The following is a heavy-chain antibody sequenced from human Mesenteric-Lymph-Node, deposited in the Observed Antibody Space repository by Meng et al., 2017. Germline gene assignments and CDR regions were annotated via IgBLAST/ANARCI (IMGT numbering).Heavy chain of an antibody. CDR1: GFTFSRYG. CDR3: ARDGHAYNYDY. D-gene: IGHD5-24*01. J-gene: IGHJ4*02. Sequence: QGQLVESGGGVVQPGRSLRLSCAASGFTFSRYGFHWVRQAPGKGLEWVATIWYDESNRYYADSVKGRFTISRDNSKNTLYLQMNNLGAEDTALYYCARDGHAYNYDYWGQGTLVTVSS. V-gene: IGHV3-33*01. CDR2: IWYDESNR.